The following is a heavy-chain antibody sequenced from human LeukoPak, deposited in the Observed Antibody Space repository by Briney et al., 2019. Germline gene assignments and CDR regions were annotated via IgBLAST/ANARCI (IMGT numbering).Heavy chain of an antibody. D-gene: IGHD6-13*01. V-gene: IGHV1-18*01. J-gene: IGHJ2*01. CDR2: ISAYNGNT. CDR3: ARGAARQQLVMDFDL. CDR1: GYTFTSYG. Sequence: ASVKVSCKASGYTFTSYGISWVRQAPGQGLEWMGWISAYNGNTNYAQKLQGRVTMTTDTSTSTVYMELSSLRSEDTAVYYCARGAARQQLVMDFDLWGRGTLVTVSS.